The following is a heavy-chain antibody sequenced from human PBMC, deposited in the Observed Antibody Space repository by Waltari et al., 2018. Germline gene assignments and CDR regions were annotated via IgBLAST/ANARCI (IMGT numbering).Heavy chain of an antibody. Sequence: QLQLQESGPGLVKPSETLSLTCTVSGGSISSSSYYWGWIRQPPGQGLGWIGSIYYSGSTYYNPSLKSRVTISVDTSKNQFSLKLSSVTAADTAVYYCARDDSLRYYDFWSGYYPYYFDYWGQGTLVTVSS. J-gene: IGHJ4*02. CDR3: ARDDSLRYYDFWSGYYPYYFDY. V-gene: IGHV4-39*07. CDR1: GGSISSSSYY. CDR2: IYYSGST. D-gene: IGHD3-3*01.